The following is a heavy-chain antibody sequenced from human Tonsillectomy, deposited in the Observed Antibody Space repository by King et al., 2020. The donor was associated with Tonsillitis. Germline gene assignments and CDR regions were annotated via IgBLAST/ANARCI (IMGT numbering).Heavy chain of an antibody. CDR1: GFTFSSHW. CDR3: ARAEYVFTFPYGMDV. V-gene: IGHV3-7*03. Sequence: EVQLVESGGGLVQPGGSLRLSCAASGFTFSSHWMNWIRQAPGQGLEWVANIKQDGSETYYVDSVKGRFTISRDNAKNSLYLQMNSLRADDTAVYYCARAEYVFTFPYGMDVWGQGTTVTVSS. CDR2: IKQDGSET. J-gene: IGHJ6*02. D-gene: IGHD2/OR15-2a*01.